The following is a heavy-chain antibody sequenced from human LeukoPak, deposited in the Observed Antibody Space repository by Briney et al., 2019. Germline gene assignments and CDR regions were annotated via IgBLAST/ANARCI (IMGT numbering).Heavy chain of an antibody. J-gene: IGHJ4*02. CDR3: AGTDYYGSGSYPPYY. CDR2: IYYSGST. CDR1: GRSISSGGYY. D-gene: IGHD3-10*01. V-gene: IGHV4-31*03. Sequence: PSQTLSLTCTVSGRSISSGGYYWRWIRQHPGKGLEWIGYIYYSGSTYYNPSLKSRVTISVDTSKNQFSLKLSSVTAADTAVYYCAGTDYYGSGSYPPYYWGQGTLVTVSS.